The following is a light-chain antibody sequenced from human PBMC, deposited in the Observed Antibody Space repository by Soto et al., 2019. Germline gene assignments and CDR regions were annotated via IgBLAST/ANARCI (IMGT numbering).Light chain of an antibody. Sequence: DIQMTQSPSTLSASVGDRVTITCRASQSISSWLSWYQQKPGKAPNLLIYDASSLESGVPSRFSGSGSGTEFTLTISSLQPDDFATYYGQQYKTFGQGTKVEIK. J-gene: IGKJ1*01. V-gene: IGKV1-5*01. CDR2: DAS. CDR1: QSISSW. CDR3: QQYKT.